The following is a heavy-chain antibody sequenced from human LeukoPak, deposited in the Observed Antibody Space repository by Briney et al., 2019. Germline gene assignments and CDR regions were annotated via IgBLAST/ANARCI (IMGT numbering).Heavy chain of an antibody. J-gene: IGHJ1*01. Sequence: GGTLRLSCAASGFTFSSYWMHWVRQAPGKGLVWVSRTKSDGSTNYADSVKGRFTISRDNANNTVSLQMNSLRAEDTGVYYCARAPSEIGGYYPEYFRHWGQGTLVTVSS. CDR1: GFTFSSYW. CDR3: ARAPSEIGGYYPEYFRH. D-gene: IGHD3-22*01. CDR2: TKSDGST. V-gene: IGHV3-74*01.